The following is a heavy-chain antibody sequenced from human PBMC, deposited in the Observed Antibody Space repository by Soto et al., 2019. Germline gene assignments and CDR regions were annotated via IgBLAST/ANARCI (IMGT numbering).Heavy chain of an antibody. CDR2: INPKSGGT. V-gene: IGHV1-2*02. D-gene: IGHD3-16*01. Sequence: ASVKVSCKASGYTFTGYYMHWVRQAPGQGLEWMGWINPKSGGTNYAQNFQGRVTMTRDTSISTVYMELRSLTSDDTAVYYCARDQMITVERDRNWFDPWGQGSLVTVSS. CDR3: ARDQMITVERDRNWFDP. CDR1: GYTFTGYY. J-gene: IGHJ5*02.